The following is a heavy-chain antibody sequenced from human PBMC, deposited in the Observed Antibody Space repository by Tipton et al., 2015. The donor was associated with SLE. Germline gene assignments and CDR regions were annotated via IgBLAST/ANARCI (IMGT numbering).Heavy chain of an antibody. CDR1: GGSISSSDYY. CDR3: ARDGYYYDTSGYTPFDY. J-gene: IGHJ4*02. CDR2: ISVSTGRT. V-gene: IGHV4-39*07. D-gene: IGHD3-22*01. Sequence: TLSLTCTISGGSISSSDYYWGWIRQPPGKGLEWIGRISVSTGRTNYTPSLKSRVTLSVDTSKNQFSLKLTSVTAADTAVYFCARDGYYYDTSGYTPFDYWGQGKLVTVSS.